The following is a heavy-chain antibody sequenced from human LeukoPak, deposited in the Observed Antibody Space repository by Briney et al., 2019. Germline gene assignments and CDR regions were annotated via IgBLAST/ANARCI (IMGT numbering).Heavy chain of an antibody. J-gene: IGHJ6*02. D-gene: IGHD4-11*01. V-gene: IGHV3-74*01. CDR1: GFTFSSYW. Sequence: GGPLRLSCAASGFTFSSYWMHWVRQAPGKGLVWVSRINSDGSVTSYADSVKGRFTISRDNAKNTLYLQMNSLRGEDTALYYCARGNYRTTYYYGMVVWGQGTTVTVSS. CDR3: ARGNYRTTYYYGMVV. CDR2: INSDGSVT.